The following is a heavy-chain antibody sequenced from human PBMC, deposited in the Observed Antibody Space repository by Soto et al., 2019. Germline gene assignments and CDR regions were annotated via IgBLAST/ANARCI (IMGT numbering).Heavy chain of an antibody. Sequence: ASVKVSCKASGYTFSDFYLHWVRQAPGQGLEWMGWINATNGDAKYSQKFQGRVTITRDTSASTAYMELSSLRSEDTAVYYCARNSGGFDYWGQGTLVTVSS. D-gene: IGHD3-16*01. J-gene: IGHJ4*02. CDR2: INATNGDA. CDR1: GYTFSDFY. V-gene: IGHV1-3*01. CDR3: ARNSGGFDY.